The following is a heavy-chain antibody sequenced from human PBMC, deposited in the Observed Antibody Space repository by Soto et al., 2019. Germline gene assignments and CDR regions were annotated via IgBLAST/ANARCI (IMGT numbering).Heavy chain of an antibody. D-gene: IGHD1-26*01. CDR3: AKGGGSRFFDY. J-gene: IGHJ4*02. CDR1: GFTFSTYA. CDR2: INDGGSST. Sequence: EVQLLESGGGVVLPGGSLRLSCAASGFTFSTYAMSWVRQAPGKGLDWVSSINDGGSSTYYADSVKGRFTISRDNSKDTLYLQMSSRRAEDTAVYYCAKGGGSRFFDYWGQGALVAVSS. V-gene: IGHV3-23*01.